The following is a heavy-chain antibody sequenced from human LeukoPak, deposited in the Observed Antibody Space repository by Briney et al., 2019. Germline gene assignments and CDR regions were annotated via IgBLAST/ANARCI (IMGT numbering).Heavy chain of an antibody. D-gene: IGHD6-13*01. J-gene: IGHJ4*02. V-gene: IGHV4-59*01. CDR3: ARDLRSSSWSYYFDY. CDR1: GDSITKYY. CDR2: VFYSEST. Sequence: SETLSLTCNVSGDSITKYYRSWIRQPPGNGLEWIGYVFYSESTNYNPSLKSRVTTSVDTSKNQLSLKLSSVTAADTAVYYCARDLRSSSWSYYFDYWGQGTLVTVS.